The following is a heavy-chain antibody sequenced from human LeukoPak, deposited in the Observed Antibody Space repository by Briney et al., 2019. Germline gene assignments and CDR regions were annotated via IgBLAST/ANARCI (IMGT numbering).Heavy chain of an antibody. V-gene: IGHV4-39*07. Sequence: PSETLSLTCTVSGGSISSSSYYWGWIRQPPGKGLEWIGSIYYSGSTYYNPSLKSRVTISVDTSKNQFSLKLSSVTAADTAVYYCARDGGGTSVDNYYYYYMDVWGKGTTVTVSS. CDR3: ARDGGGTSVDNYYYYYMDV. CDR1: GGSISSSSYY. CDR2: IYYSGST. D-gene: IGHD2-15*01. J-gene: IGHJ6*03.